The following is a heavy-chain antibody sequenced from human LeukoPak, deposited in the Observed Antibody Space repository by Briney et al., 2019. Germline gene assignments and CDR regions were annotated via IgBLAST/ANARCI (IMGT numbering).Heavy chain of an antibody. Sequence: GASVKVSCKASGYTFTGYYMHWVRQAPGQGLEWMGWISAYNGNTNYAQKLQGRVTMTTDTSTSTAYMELRSLRSDDTAVYYCAITYGDYGGAFDIWGQGTMVTVSS. CDR3: AITYGDYGGAFDI. V-gene: IGHV1-18*04. J-gene: IGHJ3*02. CDR2: ISAYNGNT. D-gene: IGHD4-17*01. CDR1: GYTFTGYY.